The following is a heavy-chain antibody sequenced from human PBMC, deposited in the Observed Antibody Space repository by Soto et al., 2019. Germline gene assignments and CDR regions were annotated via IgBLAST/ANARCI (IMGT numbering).Heavy chain of an antibody. V-gene: IGHV3-64D*06. D-gene: IGHD3-22*01. CDR2: ISSNGGST. J-gene: IGHJ1*01. CDR3: VPDRGYYYHSSPFFC. CDR1: GFTFSSYA. Sequence: PGGSLRLSCSASGFTFSSYAIHWVRQTPGKGLEYVSAISSNGGSTNYADSVKGRFTISRDNSKNTLYLQMSSLRAEDTAVYYGVPDRGYYYHSSPFFCWGQGTLFTVCS.